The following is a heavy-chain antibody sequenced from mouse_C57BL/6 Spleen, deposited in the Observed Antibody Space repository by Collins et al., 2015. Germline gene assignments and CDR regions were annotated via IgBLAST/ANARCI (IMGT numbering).Heavy chain of an antibody. Sequence: EVQVVESGGGLAKPGGSLKLSCAASGFTFSVYGMHWVRQAPEKGLEWITYINSDSSTIYYADTVKGRFTVSRDNAKNTLILQMTSLRSEDTAMYYCARNDYDEGYYAMDYWGQGTSVTVSS. V-gene: IGHV5-17*01. J-gene: IGHJ4*01. D-gene: IGHD2-4*01. CDR3: ARNDYDEGYYAMDY. CDR2: INSDSSTI. CDR1: GFTFSVYG.